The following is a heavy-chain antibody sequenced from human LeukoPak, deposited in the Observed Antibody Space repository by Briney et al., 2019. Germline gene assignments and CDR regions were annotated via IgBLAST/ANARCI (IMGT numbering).Heavy chain of an antibody. CDR1: GFTFSSYG. Sequence: GGSLRLSCAASGFTFSSYGMHWVRQAPGKGLEWVAFIRDDGSNKYHADSVKGRFTISRDNSKNTLYLQMNSLRAEDTAVCYCAKDTYSNYFDYWGQGTLVTVSS. J-gene: IGHJ4*02. D-gene: IGHD4-11*01. V-gene: IGHV3-30*02. CDR2: IRDDGSNK. CDR3: AKDTYSNYFDY.